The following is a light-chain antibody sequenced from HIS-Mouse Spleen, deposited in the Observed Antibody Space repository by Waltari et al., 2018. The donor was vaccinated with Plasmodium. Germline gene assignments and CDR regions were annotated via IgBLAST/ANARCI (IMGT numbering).Light chain of an antibody. V-gene: IGKV3-15*01. CDR3: QQYNSWSFT. CDR2: GAS. CDR1: QRISSN. J-gene: IGKJ3*01. Sequence: EIVMTQSPPTLPVSPGARATPPCRASQRISSNLAWYQQKPGQAPRLLIYGASTRATGIPARFSGSGSGTEFTLTISSLQSEDFAVYYCQQYNSWSFTFGPGTKVDIK.